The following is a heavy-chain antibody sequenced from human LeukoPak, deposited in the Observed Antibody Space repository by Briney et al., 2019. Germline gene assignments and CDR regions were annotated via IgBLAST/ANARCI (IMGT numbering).Heavy chain of an antibody. CDR1: GFTFSSYG. CDR2: ISGSGGST. CDR3: AKDNGYIYAWDY. D-gene: IGHD5-18*01. V-gene: IGHV3-23*01. J-gene: IGHJ4*02. Sequence: PGGSLRLSCAASGFTFSSYGMSWVRQAPGKGLEWVSAISGSGGSTYYADSVKGRFTISRDNSKNTLYLQMNSLRAEDTAVYYCAKDNGYIYAWDYWGQGTLVTVSS.